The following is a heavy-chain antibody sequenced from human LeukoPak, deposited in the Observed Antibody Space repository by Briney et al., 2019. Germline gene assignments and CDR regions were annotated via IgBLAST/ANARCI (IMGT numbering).Heavy chain of an antibody. D-gene: IGHD1-14*01. Sequence: APVKVSCKASGYTFTSYDINWVRQATRQGLEWMGWMNPNSGNTGYAQKFKGRVTMTRNTSISTAYMELSSLRSEDTAVYYCARAPTVRKYYYYYYMDVWGKGTTVTVSS. CDR3: ARAPTVRKYYYYYYMDV. V-gene: IGHV1-8*01. J-gene: IGHJ6*03. CDR1: GYTFTSYD. CDR2: MNPNSGNT.